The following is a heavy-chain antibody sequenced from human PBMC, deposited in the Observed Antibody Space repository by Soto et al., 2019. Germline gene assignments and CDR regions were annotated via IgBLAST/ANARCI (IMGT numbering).Heavy chain of an antibody. CDR3: ARDSHQQLVENWFDP. J-gene: IGHJ5*02. CDR2: INAGNGNT. CDR1: GYTFTSYA. V-gene: IGHV1-3*01. Sequence: QVQLVQSGAEVKKPGASVKVSCKASGYTFTSYAVHWVRQAPGLRLEWMGWINAGNGNTKYSQKFQGRVTITRDTSASTAYMELSSLTSEATAVYYCARDSHQQLVENWFDPWGQGTLVTVSS. D-gene: IGHD6-13*01.